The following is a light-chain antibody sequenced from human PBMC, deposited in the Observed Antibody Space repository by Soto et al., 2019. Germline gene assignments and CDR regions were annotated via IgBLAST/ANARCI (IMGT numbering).Light chain of an antibody. CDR2: DAS. CDR3: QQRKSWPPLT. CDR1: QSVDIY. J-gene: IGKJ5*01. V-gene: IGKV3-11*01. Sequence: ETVLTQSPATLSLSPGERATLSCRASQSVDIYLAWYQQKPGQPPRLLIYDASNRATGVPARFSGSGSGTDFTLTISNLEPEDFAVYYCQQRKSWPPLTFGQGTRLEIK.